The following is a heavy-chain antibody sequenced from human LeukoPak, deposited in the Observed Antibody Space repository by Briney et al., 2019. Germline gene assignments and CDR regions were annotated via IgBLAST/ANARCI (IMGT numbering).Heavy chain of an antibody. V-gene: IGHV4-59*01. CDR1: GGSISIYY. Sequence: TSETLSLTCTVSGGSISIYYWSWIRQPPGKGLEWIGYINYSGSTNYNPSLKSRVTISVDTSENQFSLRLTSVTAADTAVYYCARDGERTYYYDSSGYRDAFDIWGQGTMVTVSS. CDR3: ARDGERTYYYDSSGYRDAFDI. J-gene: IGHJ3*02. D-gene: IGHD3-22*01. CDR2: INYSGST.